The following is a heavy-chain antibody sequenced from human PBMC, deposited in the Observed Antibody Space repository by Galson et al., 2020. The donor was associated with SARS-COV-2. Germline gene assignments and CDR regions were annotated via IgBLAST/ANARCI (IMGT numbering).Heavy chain of an antibody. CDR1: GFTFVDYA. CDR3: TRDDFWSGYSKD. Sequence: GGSLRLSCTASGFTFVDYAMSWFRQAPGKGLEWVGFIRSKAYGGTTEYASTVKGRFTISRDDSKSIAYLQMNSLKTEDTAVYYCTRDDFWSGYSKDWGQGTLVTVSS. CDR2: IRSKAYGGTT. D-gene: IGHD3-3*01. J-gene: IGHJ4*02. V-gene: IGHV3-49*03.